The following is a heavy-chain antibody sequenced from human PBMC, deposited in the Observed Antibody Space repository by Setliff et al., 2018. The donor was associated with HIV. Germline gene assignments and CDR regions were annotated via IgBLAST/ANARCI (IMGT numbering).Heavy chain of an antibody. J-gene: IGHJ4*02. D-gene: IGHD3-22*01. Sequence: GASVKVSCKTSGGSFSKYLFTWVRQAPGQGLEWMGGISAYNGNTNYAQKLQGRVTMTRDTSRSTAYVELSSLTSEDTAVYYCARGGTYYYDSSAYYNYWGQGTLVTVSS. CDR3: ARGGTYYYDSSAYYNY. CDR2: ISAYNGNT. CDR1: GGSFSKYL. V-gene: IGHV1-18*01.